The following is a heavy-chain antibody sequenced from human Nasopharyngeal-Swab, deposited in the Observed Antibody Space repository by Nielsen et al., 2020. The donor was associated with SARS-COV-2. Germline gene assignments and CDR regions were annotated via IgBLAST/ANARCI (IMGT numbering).Heavy chain of an antibody. Sequence: SETLSLTCTVPSGSISGYSWSWILKPPGKGLEWFGYISYIGSTNYNPSLKSRVTLSIDTSKNQFSLKLSSMTAADTAVYYCARISNSGYDPFDYWGQGTLVTVSS. D-gene: IGHD5-12*01. CDR1: SGSISGYS. CDR3: ARISNSGYDPFDY. CDR2: ISYIGST. V-gene: IGHV4-59*01. J-gene: IGHJ4*02.